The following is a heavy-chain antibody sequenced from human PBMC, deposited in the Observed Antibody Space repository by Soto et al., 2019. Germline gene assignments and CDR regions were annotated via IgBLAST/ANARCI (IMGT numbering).Heavy chain of an antibody. J-gene: IGHJ5*02. V-gene: IGHV1-2*02. D-gene: IGHD2-15*01. Sequence: ASVKVSCKASGYTFTGYYMHWVRQALGQGLEWMGWINPNSGGTNYAQKFQGRVTMTRDTSISTAYMELSRLRSDDTAVYYCARGGVVVVVAASAKGGERYNWFDPWGQGTLVTVSS. CDR1: GYTFTGYY. CDR2: INPNSGGT. CDR3: ARGGVVVVVAASAKGGERYNWFDP.